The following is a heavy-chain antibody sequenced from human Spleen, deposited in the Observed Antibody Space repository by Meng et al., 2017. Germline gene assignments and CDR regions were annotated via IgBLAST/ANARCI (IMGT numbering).Heavy chain of an antibody. Sequence: ASVKVSCKASGYTFTGYNMHWVRQAPGQGLEWMGRINRDSGGTNYAQNFQGRVTMTRDTSISTTYMELSRLRSDDTAVYYCARGYNYGFDYWGQGSQVTVSS. D-gene: IGHD5-18*01. CDR3: ARGYNYGFDY. CDR2: INRDSGGT. V-gene: IGHV1-2*06. J-gene: IGHJ4*02. CDR1: GYTFTGYN.